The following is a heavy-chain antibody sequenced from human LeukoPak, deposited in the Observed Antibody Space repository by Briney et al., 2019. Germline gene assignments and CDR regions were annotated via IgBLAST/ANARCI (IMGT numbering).Heavy chain of an antibody. CDR3: AKDWQYYYDSSGYLQH. CDR1: GFTFDDYA. J-gene: IGHJ1*01. Sequence: GGSLRLSCAASGFTFDDYAMHWVRQAPGKGLEWVSLISGDGGSTYYADSVKCRFTISRDNRRNSLYLQMNSLRTEDTALYYCAKDWQYYYDSSGYLQHWGQGTLVTVSS. V-gene: IGHV3-43*02. CDR2: ISGDGGST. D-gene: IGHD3-22*01.